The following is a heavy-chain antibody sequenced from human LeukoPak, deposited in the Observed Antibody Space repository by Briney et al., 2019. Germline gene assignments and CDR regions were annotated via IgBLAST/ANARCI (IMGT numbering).Heavy chain of an antibody. J-gene: IGHJ4*02. CDR1: GGTFSGYA. Sequence: ASVKVSCKASGGTFSGYAISWVRQAPGQGLEWMGRIIPIFGTANYAQKFQGRVTITTDESTSTAYMELSSLRSEDTAVYYCAGGIAAAGTDYCGQGTLVTVSS. CDR3: AGGIAAAGTDY. V-gene: IGHV1-69*05. D-gene: IGHD6-13*01. CDR2: IIPIFGTA.